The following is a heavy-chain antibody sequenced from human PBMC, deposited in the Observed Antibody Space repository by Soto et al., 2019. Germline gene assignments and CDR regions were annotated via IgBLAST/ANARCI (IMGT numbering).Heavy chain of an antibody. Sequence: SPTCAICLNSINSPGYSWSRIRQPPGKGLEWIGYIYHSGSTYYNPSLKSRVTISVDRSKNQFSLKLSSVTAADTAVYYCARVAYCGGDCYRGFDPWGQG. V-gene: IGHV4-30-2*01. J-gene: IGHJ5*02. CDR2: IYHSGST. CDR3: ARVAYCGGDCYRGFDP. D-gene: IGHD2-21*02. CDR1: LNSINSPGYS.